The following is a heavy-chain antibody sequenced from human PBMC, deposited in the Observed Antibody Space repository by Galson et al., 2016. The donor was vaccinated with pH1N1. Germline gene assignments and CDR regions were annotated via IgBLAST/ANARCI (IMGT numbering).Heavy chain of an antibody. CDR3: VRAIGSYGSY. D-gene: IGHD4-17*01. CDR2: IKTDGSEK. J-gene: IGHJ4*02. Sequence: SLRLSCAASGFTFSSNWMHWVRQAPGKGLEWVANIKTDGSEKYYVDSVKGRFTISRDNAKNSLYPQMNSLRAEDTAVYYCVRAIGSYGSYWGQGTLVTVS. V-gene: IGHV3-7*03. CDR1: GFTFSSNW.